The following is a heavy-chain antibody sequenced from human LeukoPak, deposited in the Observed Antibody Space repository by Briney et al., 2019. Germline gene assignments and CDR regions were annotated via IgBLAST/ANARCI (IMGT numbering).Heavy chain of an antibody. V-gene: IGHV4-34*01. J-gene: IGHJ5*02. CDR2: INHSGST. Sequence: ASETLSLTCAVYGGSFSGYYWSWIRQPPGKGLEWIGEINHSGSTNYNPSLKSRVTISVDTSKNQFSLKLSSVTAADTAVYYCARAGYSDNWFDPWGQGTLVTVSS. CDR1: GGSFSGYY. CDR3: ARAGYSDNWFDP. D-gene: IGHD6-13*01.